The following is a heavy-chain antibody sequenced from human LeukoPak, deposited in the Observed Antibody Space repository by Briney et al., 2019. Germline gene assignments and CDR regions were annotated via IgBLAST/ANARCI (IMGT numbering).Heavy chain of an antibody. CDR1: GGSFSGYY. CDR3: ARYSSSWLKLGAFDI. D-gene: IGHD6-13*01. J-gene: IGHJ3*02. CDR2: INHSGST. V-gene: IGHV4-34*01. Sequence: SETLSLTCAVYGGSFSGYYWSWIRQPPGKGLEWIGEINHSGSTNYNPSLKSRVTISVDTSKNQFSLKLSSVIAADTAVYYCARYSSSWLKLGAFDIWGQGTMVTVSS.